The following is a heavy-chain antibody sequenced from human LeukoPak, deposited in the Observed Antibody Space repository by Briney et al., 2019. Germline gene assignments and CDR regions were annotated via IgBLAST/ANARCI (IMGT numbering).Heavy chain of an antibody. V-gene: IGHV4-59*12. CDR1: GGSISSYY. CDR2: IYYSGST. Sequence: PSETLSLTCTVSGGSISSYYWSWIRQPPGKGLEWIGYIYYSGSTNYNPSLKSRVTISVDTSKNQFSLKLSSVTAADTAVYYCARDRFRISSGEAFDIWGQGTMVTVSS. J-gene: IGHJ3*02. CDR3: ARDRFRISSGEAFDI. D-gene: IGHD6-25*01.